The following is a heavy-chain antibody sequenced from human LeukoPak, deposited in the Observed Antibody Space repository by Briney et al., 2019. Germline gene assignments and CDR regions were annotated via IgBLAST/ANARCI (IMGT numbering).Heavy chain of an antibody. CDR1: GFTFSSYA. Sequence: GGSLRLSCAASGFTFSSYAMHWVRQAPGKGLEWVAVISYDGSNKYYADSVKGRFTISRDNSKNTLYLQMNSLRSEDTAVYYCARGRLALRWNINWFDPWGQGTLVTVSS. J-gene: IGHJ5*02. CDR3: ARGRLALRWNINWFDP. CDR2: ISYDGSNK. D-gene: IGHD4-23*01. V-gene: IGHV3-30*04.